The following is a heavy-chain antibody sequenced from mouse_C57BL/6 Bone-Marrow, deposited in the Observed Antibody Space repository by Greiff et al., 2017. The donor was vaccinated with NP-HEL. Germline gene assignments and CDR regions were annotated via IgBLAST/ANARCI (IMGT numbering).Heavy chain of an antibody. V-gene: IGHV14-4*01. CDR3: TTGNYGSSYDFDY. Sequence: VQLQQSGAELVRPGASVKLSCTASGFNIKDDYMHWVNQRPEQGLEWIGWIDPENGDTEYASKFQGKATITADTSSNTAYLQLSSLTSEDTAVYYCTTGNYGSSYDFDYWGQGTTLTVSS. J-gene: IGHJ2*01. CDR1: GFNIKDDY. D-gene: IGHD1-1*01. CDR2: IDPENGDT.